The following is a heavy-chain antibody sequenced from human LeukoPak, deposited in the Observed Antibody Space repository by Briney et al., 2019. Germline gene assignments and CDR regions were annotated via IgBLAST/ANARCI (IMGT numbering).Heavy chain of an antibody. D-gene: IGHD2-15*01. CDR3: ASGYCSGGSCYCLLDY. V-gene: IGHV1-18*01. Sequence: ASVKVSCKASGYTFTTYGISWLRQAPGQGLEWMGWISAYNGNTNYAQKLQGRVTMTTDTSTKTAYMELRSLRSDDTAVYYCASGYCSGGSCYCLLDYWGQGTLVIVSS. J-gene: IGHJ4*02. CDR2: ISAYNGNT. CDR1: GYTFTTYG.